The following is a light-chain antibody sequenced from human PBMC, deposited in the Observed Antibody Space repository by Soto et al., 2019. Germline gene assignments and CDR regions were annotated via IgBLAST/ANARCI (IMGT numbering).Light chain of an antibody. CDR2: GAS. CDR3: QQYVSSPFT. CDR1: QSVSSSY. Sequence: EIVLTQSPGTLSLSPGERATLSCRASQSVSSSYLAWYQQKPGQAPRLLIYGASSRATGIPDRFSGSGSGTDFTLTISGLEPEDFAVYYCQQYVSSPFTFGPGT. J-gene: IGKJ3*01. V-gene: IGKV3-20*01.